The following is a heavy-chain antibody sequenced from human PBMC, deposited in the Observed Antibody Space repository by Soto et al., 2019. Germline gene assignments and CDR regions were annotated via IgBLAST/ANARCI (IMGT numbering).Heavy chain of an antibody. D-gene: IGHD3-10*01. CDR3: TTGPIGGVLLWFGELTYYFDY. Sequence: EVQLVESGGGLVKPGGSLRLSCAASGFTFSNAWMNWVRQAPGKGLEWVGHIKSKTDGGTTDYAAPVKGRFTISRDDSKNTLYLQMNSLKTEDTAVYYCTTGPIGGVLLWFGELTYYFDYWGQGTLVTVSS. V-gene: IGHV3-15*07. CDR2: IKSKTDGGTT. J-gene: IGHJ4*02. CDR1: GFTFSNAW.